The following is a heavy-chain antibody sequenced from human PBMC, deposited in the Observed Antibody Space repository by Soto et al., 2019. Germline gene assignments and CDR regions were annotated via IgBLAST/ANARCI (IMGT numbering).Heavy chain of an antibody. D-gene: IGHD3-22*01. CDR3: ARDISLIVSGMDV. CDR1: GGSISSYY. CDR2: FYASAST. J-gene: IGHJ6*02. V-gene: IGHV4-4*07. Sequence: SETLSLTCTVSGGSISSYYCSWIRQPAGKGLEWIGRFYASASTNYNPSLKSRVTMSVDTSKNQFSLKLSSVTAADTAVYYCARDISLIVSGMDVWGQGTTVTVSS.